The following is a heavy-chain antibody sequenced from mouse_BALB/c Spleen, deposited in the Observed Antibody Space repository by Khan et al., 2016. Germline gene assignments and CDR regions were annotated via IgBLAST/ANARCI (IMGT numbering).Heavy chain of an antibody. CDR1: GFTFSSYG. CDR3: ARGGYGYHYFDY. V-gene: IGHV5-6-3*01. J-gene: IGHJ2*01. CDR2: INSNGGST. Sequence: EVELVESGGGLVQPGGSLKLSCAASGFTFSSYGMSWVRQTPDKRLELVATINSNGGSTYYPDSVKGRFTITRDNAKNTLYLQMSSRKSEDTAMYYCARGGYGYHYFDYWGQGTTLTVSS. D-gene: IGHD1-2*01.